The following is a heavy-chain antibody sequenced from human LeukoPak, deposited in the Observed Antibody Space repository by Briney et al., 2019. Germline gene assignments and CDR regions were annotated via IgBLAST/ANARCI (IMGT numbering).Heavy chain of an antibody. CDR3: ARDEWAAAGAVDY. V-gene: IGHV1-69*05. Sequence: ASVKVSCKASGGTFSSYAISWVRQAPGQGLEWMGRIIPIFGTANYAQKFQGRVTITTAESKSTAYMELSSLRSEDTAVYYCARDEWAAAGAVDYWGQGTLVTVSS. D-gene: IGHD6-13*01. J-gene: IGHJ4*02. CDR2: IIPIFGTA. CDR1: GGTFSSYA.